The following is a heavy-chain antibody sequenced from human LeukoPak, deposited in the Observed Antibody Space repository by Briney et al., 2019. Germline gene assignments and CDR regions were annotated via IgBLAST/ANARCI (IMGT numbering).Heavy chain of an antibody. CDR3: XXFXXXXPXYXXLTGXXXXFDL. CDR2: IXXSGSX. V-gene: IGHV4-30-2*01. CDR1: GGSISSGGYY. D-gene: IGHD3-9*01. J-gene: IGHJ2*01. Sequence: SETLSLTCTVSGGSISSGGYYWSWIRQPPGKGLEWIGYIXXSGSXXYNPSLKSRVTISVDTSKNQFSLKLSSVTAADTAVCXXXXFXXXXPXYXXLTGXXXXFDLWGRGTLVTVSS.